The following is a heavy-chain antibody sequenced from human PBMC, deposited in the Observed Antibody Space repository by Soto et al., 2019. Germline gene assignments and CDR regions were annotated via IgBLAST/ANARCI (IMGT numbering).Heavy chain of an antibody. J-gene: IGHJ6*02. D-gene: IGHD3-3*01. CDR1: GYTFSGYD. CDR3: ARATELRYVEWSVYRGGNYAMDV. Sequence: QVQLVQSGAEVKKPGASVRVSCKASGYTFSGYDINWVRQATGQGLEWMGWVSPDSGSTGYAGIFQGRAPMTWDRSTTPAYMDRSSLTSEDSAVYYCARATELRYVEWSVYRGGNYAMDVWGQGTTVTVSS. CDR2: VSPDSGST. V-gene: IGHV1-8*01.